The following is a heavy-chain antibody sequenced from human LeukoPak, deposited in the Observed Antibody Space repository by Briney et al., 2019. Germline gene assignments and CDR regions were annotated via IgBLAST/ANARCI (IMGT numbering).Heavy chain of an antibody. CDR2: ISSSSSTI. V-gene: IGHV3-48*04. J-gene: IGHJ4*02. D-gene: IGHD1-20*01. CDR3: AKDRSRIIGTVFDY. CDR1: GFTFSSYS. Sequence: GGSLRLSCAASGFTFSSYSMNWVRQAPGKGLEWVSYISSSSSTIYYADSVKGRFTISRDNAKNSLYLQMNSLRAEDTAVYYCAKDRSRIIGTVFDYWGQGTLVTVSS.